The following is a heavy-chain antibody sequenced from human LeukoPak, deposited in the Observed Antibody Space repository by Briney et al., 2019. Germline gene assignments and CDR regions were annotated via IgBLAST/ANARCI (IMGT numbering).Heavy chain of an antibody. CDR2: IKEDGGEK. J-gene: IGHJ6*03. D-gene: IGHD1-26*01. V-gene: IGHV3-7*03. Sequence: PGGSLRLSCAASGFTVSSYWMSWVRQAPGKGLEWVANIKEDGGEKYYVDSVKGRFTISRDNAKNSLYLQMSSLRAEDTALYYCARAVEWAGASYYYYYMDVWGKGTTVTVSS. CDR1: GFTVSSYW. CDR3: ARAVEWAGASYYYYYMDV.